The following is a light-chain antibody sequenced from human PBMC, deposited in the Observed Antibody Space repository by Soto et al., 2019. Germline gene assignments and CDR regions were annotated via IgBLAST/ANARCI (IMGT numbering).Light chain of an antibody. J-gene: IGLJ1*01. CDR3: SSDTSSITLG. CDR2: DVS. CDR1: SIDVGAYNS. V-gene: IGLV2-14*01. Sequence: ALTQVSSVSRLPGRSLPLSRPATSIDVGAYNSVAWYQHNPGKAPKLMIYDVSNRPSGVSSRFSGSKSANTASLSISGLQADDEADYYCSSDTSSITLGFGT.